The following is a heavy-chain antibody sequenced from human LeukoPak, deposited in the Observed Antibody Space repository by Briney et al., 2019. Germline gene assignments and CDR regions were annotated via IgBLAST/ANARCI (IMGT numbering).Heavy chain of an antibody. CDR2: INSVGSST. D-gene: IGHD4-17*01. J-gene: IGHJ4*02. Sequence: GGSLRLSCAASGFTFSSYWMHWVRHAPGKGLVWVSRINSVGSSTSYADSVKGRFTISRDNAKNTLYLQMNSLRAEDTAVYYCARGPRGYGDSPMRWGQGTLVTVSS. CDR3: ARGPRGYGDSPMR. CDR1: GFTFSSYW. V-gene: IGHV3-74*01.